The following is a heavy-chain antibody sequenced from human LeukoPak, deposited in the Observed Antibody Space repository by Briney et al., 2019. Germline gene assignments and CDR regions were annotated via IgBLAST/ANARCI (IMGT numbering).Heavy chain of an antibody. Sequence: GGSLRLSCAASGFTFSSYDMHWVRQATGKGLEWVSAIGTAGDTYYPGSVKGRFTISRENAKNSLYLQMNSLRAEDTAVYYCAREGSQWLRSPGVDYWGQGTLVTVSS. D-gene: IGHD5-12*01. V-gene: IGHV3-13*01. CDR1: GFTFSSYD. J-gene: IGHJ4*02. CDR3: AREGSQWLRSPGVDY. CDR2: IGTAGDT.